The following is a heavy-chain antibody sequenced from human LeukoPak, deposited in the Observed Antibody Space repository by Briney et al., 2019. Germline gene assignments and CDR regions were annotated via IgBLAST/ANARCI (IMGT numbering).Heavy chain of an antibody. CDR1: GGTFSSYA. CDR2: INPNSGGT. Sequence: ASVKVSCKASGGTFSSYAISWVRQAPGQGLEWMGWINPNSGGTNYAQKFQGRVTMTRDTSISTAYMELSRLRSDDTAVYYCASRGYDYYYYYGMDVWGQGTTVTVSS. V-gene: IGHV1-2*02. J-gene: IGHJ6*02. CDR3: ASRGYDYYYYYGMDV. D-gene: IGHD5-12*01.